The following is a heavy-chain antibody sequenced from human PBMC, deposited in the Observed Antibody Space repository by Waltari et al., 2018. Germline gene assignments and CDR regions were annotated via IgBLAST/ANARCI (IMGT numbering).Heavy chain of an antibody. CDR2: INHSGRT. Sequence: QVQLQQWGAGLLKPSETLSLTCAVYGGSFSGYYWCWIRQPPGKGLEWIGEINHSGRTNYNPSLKSRVTVSVDTAKNQFSLKLSSVTAADTAVYYCGTGTTLGSWGYYYGMDVWGQGTTVTVSS. V-gene: IGHV4-34*01. CDR1: GGSFSGYY. CDR3: GTGTTLGSWGYYYGMDV. D-gene: IGHD1-1*01. J-gene: IGHJ6*02.